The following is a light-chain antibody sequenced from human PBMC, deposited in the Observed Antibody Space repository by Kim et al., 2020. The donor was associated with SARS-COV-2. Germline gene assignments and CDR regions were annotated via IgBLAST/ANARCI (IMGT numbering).Light chain of an antibody. J-gene: IGKJ1*01. CDR3: QHYETHSGT. V-gene: IGKV1-5*03. CDR2: QAS. Sequence: DIQMTQSPFTLSASVGDIVTITCRASQSITNSLAWYQHKPGKAPKLLIYQASDLESGVPSRFSGTGSGTDFTLTISSLQPDDFATYYCQHYETHSGTFGQGTKVDIK. CDR1: QSITNS.